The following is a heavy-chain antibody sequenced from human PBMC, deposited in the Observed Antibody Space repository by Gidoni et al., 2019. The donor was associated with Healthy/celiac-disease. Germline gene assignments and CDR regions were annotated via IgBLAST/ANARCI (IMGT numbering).Heavy chain of an antibody. J-gene: IGHJ6*02. CDR2: INPNIGGT. D-gene: IGHD2-8*01. V-gene: IGHV1-2*02. CDR1: GDTFTGYD. CDR3: AREPIVLMVYRPHYGMDV. Sequence: QVQLVQSGAEVKKPGASVKVSCKASGDTFTGYDMHWVRQAPGQGLEWMGWINPNIGGTNYAQKFQGRVTMTRDTSISTAYMELSRLRSDDTAVYYCAREPIVLMVYRPHYGMDVWGQGTTVTVSS.